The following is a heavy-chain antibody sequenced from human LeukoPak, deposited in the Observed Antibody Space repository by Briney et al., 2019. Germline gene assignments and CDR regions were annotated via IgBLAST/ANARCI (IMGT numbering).Heavy chain of an antibody. CDR3: VRSGSSGRYYYFDY. V-gene: IGHV3-33*03. Sequence: GGSLRLSCAASGFTFSSYVMHWVRQAPGKGLEWVAVIWYDGSTKYYADSVKGRFTISRDNAKNTLYLQMNSLRAEDTAVYYCVRSGSSGRYYYFDYWGQGTLVTVSS. D-gene: IGHD6-19*01. J-gene: IGHJ4*02. CDR1: GFTFSSYV. CDR2: IWYDGSTK.